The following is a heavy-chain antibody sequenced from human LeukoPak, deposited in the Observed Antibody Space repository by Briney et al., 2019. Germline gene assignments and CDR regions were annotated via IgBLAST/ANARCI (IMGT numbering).Heavy chain of an antibody. Sequence: SETLSLTCTVSGGSISSSSYYWGWIRQPPGKGLEWIGSIYYSGSTYYNPSLKSRVTISVDTSKNQFPLKLSSVTAADTAVYYCARAPRATKNFDYWGQGTLVTVSS. V-gene: IGHV4-39*01. CDR1: GGSISSSSYY. CDR2: IYYSGST. J-gene: IGHJ4*02. CDR3: ARAPRATKNFDY.